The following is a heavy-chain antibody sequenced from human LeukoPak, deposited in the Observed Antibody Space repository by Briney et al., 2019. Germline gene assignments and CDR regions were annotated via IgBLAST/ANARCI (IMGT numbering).Heavy chain of an antibody. CDR1: GFTFSDHY. J-gene: IGHJ4*02. CDR2: SRNRADSYST. Sequence: PGGSLRLSCAASGFTFSDHYMDWVRQAPGKGLDWIGRSRNRADSYSTEYAASVKGRFTVSRAASENSLYLQMNSLKTDDTAVYYCVALIRGLGYWGQGTLVTVSS. D-gene: IGHD3-10*01. CDR3: VALIRGLGY. V-gene: IGHV3-72*01.